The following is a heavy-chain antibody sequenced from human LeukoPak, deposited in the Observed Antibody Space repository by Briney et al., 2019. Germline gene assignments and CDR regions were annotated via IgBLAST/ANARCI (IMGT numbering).Heavy chain of an antibody. V-gene: IGHV3-48*01. J-gene: IGHJ6*03. D-gene: IGHD2-2*01. Sequence: GGSLRLSCAASGFTFSSFAMSWVRQAPGKGLEWVSYISSSSSTIYYADSVKGRFTISRDNAKNSLYLQMNSLRAEDTAVYYCARDPSEPAAMYYYYYMDVWGKGTTVTVSS. CDR2: ISSSSSTI. CDR3: ARDPSEPAAMYYYYYMDV. CDR1: GFTFSSFA.